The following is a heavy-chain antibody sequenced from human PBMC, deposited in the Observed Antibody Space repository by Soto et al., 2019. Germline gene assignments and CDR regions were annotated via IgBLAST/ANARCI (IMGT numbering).Heavy chain of an antibody. J-gene: IGHJ6*02. V-gene: IGHV4-31*03. CDR1: GGSISSGGYY. Sequence: LSLTCTVSGGSISSGGYYWSWIRQHPGKGLEWIGYIYYSGSTYYNPSLKSRVTISVDTSKNQFSLKLSSVTAADTAVYYCARVNRIMVATVTTYYYYYGMDVWGQGTTVTV. D-gene: IGHD5-12*01. CDR3: ARVNRIMVATVTTYYYYYGMDV. CDR2: IYYSGST.